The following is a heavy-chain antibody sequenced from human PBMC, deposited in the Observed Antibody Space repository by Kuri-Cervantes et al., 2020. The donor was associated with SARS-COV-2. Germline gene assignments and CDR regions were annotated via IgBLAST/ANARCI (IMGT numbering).Heavy chain of an antibody. CDR2: ISGSGGST. CDR1: GFTFSSYA. D-gene: IGHD5-18*01. V-gene: IGHV3-23*01. CDR3: AREDSYGYGDY. Sequence: LSLTCAASGFTFSSYAMSWVRQAPGKGLEWVSAISGSGGSTYYADSVKGRFTISRDNAKNSLYLQMNSLRAEDTAVYYCAREDSYGYGDYWGQGTLVTVSS. J-gene: IGHJ4*02.